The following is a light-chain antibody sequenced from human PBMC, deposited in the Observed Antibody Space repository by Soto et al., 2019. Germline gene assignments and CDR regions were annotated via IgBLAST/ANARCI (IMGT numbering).Light chain of an antibody. J-gene: IGKJ3*01. CDR2: DAS. CDR3: QQRSNSPFT. CDR1: QRIGSY. Sequence: EVVLTQSPATLSLSPWGRATLSCRASQRIGSYLVWYQQKPGQAPRLLIYDASKRAPGIPARFDGSGSGTDFTPTISSLETEDFAVYYCQQRSNSPFTFGPGTKVDIK. V-gene: IGKV3-11*01.